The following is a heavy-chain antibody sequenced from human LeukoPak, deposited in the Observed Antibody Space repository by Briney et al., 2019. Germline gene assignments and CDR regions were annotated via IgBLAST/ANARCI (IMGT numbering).Heavy chain of an antibody. J-gene: IGHJ4*02. Sequence: KPSETLSLTCTVSGYSISSGYYWGWIRQPPGKGLEWIGGIYHSGSTYYNPSLKSRVTISVDTSKNQFSLKLSSVTAADTAVYYCARVGYDSSTLGYWGQGTLVTVSS. CDR3: ARVGYDSSTLGY. V-gene: IGHV4-38-2*02. CDR1: GYSISSGYY. CDR2: IYHSGST. D-gene: IGHD3-22*01.